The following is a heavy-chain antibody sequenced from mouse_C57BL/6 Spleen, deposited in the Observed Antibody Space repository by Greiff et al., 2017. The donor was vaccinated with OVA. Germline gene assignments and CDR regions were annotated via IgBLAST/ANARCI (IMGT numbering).Heavy chain of an antibody. V-gene: IGHV1-53*01. Sequence: QVQLQQSGTELVKPGASVKLSCKASGYTFTSYWMHWVKQRPGQGLEWIGNINPSNGGTNYNEKFKSKATLTVDKSSSTAYMQLSSLTSEDSAVYYCARSPIYDGYYDYFDYWGQGTTLTVSS. CDR1: GYTFTSYW. CDR3: ARSPIYDGYYDYFDY. D-gene: IGHD2-3*01. CDR2: INPSNGGT. J-gene: IGHJ2*01.